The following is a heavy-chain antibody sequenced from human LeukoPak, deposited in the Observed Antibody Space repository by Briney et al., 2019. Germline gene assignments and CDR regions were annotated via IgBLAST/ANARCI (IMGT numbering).Heavy chain of an antibody. V-gene: IGHV1-24*01. CDR3: ATDHVVPAAIGAFDI. Sequence: ASVKVSCKVSGYTLTELSMHWVRQAPGKGLEWMGGFDPEDGETIYAQKFQGGVTMTEDTSTDTAYMELSSLRSEDTAVYYCATDHVVPAAIGAFDIWGQGTMVTVSS. CDR1: GYTLTELS. J-gene: IGHJ3*02. D-gene: IGHD2-2*01. CDR2: FDPEDGET.